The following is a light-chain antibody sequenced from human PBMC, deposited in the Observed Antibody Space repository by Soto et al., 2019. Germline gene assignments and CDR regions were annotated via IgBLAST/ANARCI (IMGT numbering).Light chain of an antibody. CDR1: QTISSW. CDR2: KAS. CDR3: QHYNSSSEA. J-gene: IGKJ1*01. V-gene: IGKV1-5*03. Sequence: DIEMTQSPSTLSGSVGDRVTIPCRASQTISSWLAWYQQKTGKAPKLLIYKASTLKSGVPSRFRGSGSGTEFTLPISRLQPDDFATYYCQHYNSSSEAFGQGTKVDIK.